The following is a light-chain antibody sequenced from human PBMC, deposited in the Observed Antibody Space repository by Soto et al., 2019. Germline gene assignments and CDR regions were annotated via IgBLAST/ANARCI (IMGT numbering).Light chain of an antibody. J-gene: IGLJ3*02. CDR1: GSDVGSYIL. CDR2: EVS. V-gene: IGLV2-23*02. CDR3: CSYAGGTSWV. Sequence: QSALTQPASVSGSPGQSITISCTGTGSDVGSYILVSWYQQHPGKAPKLIIYEVSERPSGVSDRFSGSKSDNTASLTISGLQAEYEADYYCCSYAGGTSWVFGGGTKLTVL.